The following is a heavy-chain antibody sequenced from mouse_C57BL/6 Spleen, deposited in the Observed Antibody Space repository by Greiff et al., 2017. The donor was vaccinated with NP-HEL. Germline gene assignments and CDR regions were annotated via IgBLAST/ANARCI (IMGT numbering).Heavy chain of an antibody. CDR1: GYTFTSYD. V-gene: IGHV1-85*01. Sequence: QVQLQQSGPELVKPGASVKLSCKASGYTFTSYDINWVKQRPGQGLEWIGWIYPSDGSPKYNEKFKGKATLTVDTSSSTAYMELHSLTSEDSAVYFCARGGGYDAQAWFAYWGQGTLVTVSA. CDR3: ARGGGYDAQAWFAY. CDR2: IYPSDGSP. J-gene: IGHJ3*01. D-gene: IGHD2-2*01.